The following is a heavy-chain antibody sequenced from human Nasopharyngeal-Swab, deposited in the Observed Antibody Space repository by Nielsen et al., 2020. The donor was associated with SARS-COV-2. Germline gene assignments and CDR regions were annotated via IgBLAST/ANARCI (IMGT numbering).Heavy chain of an antibody. CDR1: GFTFSSYG. CDR3: ARDLGDSSGYFSFNYYYYGMDV. V-gene: IGHV3-33*01. D-gene: IGHD3-22*01. J-gene: IGHJ6*02. CDR2: IWYDGSNK. Sequence: GESLKISCAASGFTFSSYGMHWVRQAPGKGLEWVAVIWYDGSNKYYADSVKGRFTISRDNSKNTLYLQMNSLRAEDTAVYYCARDLGDSSGYFSFNYYYYGMDVWGQGTTVTVSS.